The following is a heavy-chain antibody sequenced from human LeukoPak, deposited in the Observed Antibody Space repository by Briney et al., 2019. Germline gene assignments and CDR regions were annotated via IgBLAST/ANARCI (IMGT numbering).Heavy chain of an antibody. D-gene: IGHD3-3*01. CDR1: GGSISSYY. CDR2: IYYSGRT. V-gene: IGHV4-59*06. J-gene: IGHJ4*02. CDR3: ARAYDFWSGYHDY. Sequence: PSETLSLTCTVSGGSISSYYWSWIRQHPGKDLEWIGYIYYSGRTYYNPSLKSRVILSVDTSKSQFSLKLISVTAVDTAVYYCARAYDFWSGYHDYWGQGTLVTVSS.